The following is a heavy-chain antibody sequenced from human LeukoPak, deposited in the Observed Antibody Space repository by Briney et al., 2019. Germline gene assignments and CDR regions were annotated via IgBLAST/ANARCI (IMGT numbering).Heavy chain of an antibody. J-gene: IGHJ4*02. D-gene: IGHD1-26*01. CDR1: GFTFSSYA. V-gene: IGHV3-23*01. CDR3: AKGGGYYHTFFDY. Sequence: GGSLRLSCAASGFTFSSYAMGWVRQAPGKGLEWVSAISGSGGSTYYADSVKGRFTISRDNSKNTLYLQMNSLRAEDTAVYYCAKGGGYYHTFFDYWGQGTLVTVSS. CDR2: ISGSGGST.